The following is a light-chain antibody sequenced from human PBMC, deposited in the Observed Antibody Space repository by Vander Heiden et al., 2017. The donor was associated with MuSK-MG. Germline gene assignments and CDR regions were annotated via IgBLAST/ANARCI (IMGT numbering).Light chain of an antibody. CDR3: QSHDSSLSSFV. CDR2: GKN. Sequence: QSVLTQPPSVSGAPGQRVTISCSGSSSNIGAGYDVHWYQQLPGTAPKLLIYGKNNRPSRVPDRFSGSKSGTSASLAITGLQAEDEADYYCQSHDSSLSSFVFGTGTKVTVL. V-gene: IGLV1-40*01. J-gene: IGLJ1*01. CDR1: SSNIGAGYD.